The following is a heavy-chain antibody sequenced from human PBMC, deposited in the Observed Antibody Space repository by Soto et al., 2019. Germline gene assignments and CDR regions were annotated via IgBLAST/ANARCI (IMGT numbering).Heavy chain of an antibody. D-gene: IGHD3-3*01. CDR1: GFTFGNHG. CDR2: ISFDGSKT. J-gene: IGHJ5*02. Sequence: QVQLVESGGGVAQPGSSLRISCVASGFTFGNHGAHWVRQDPGKGLEWVAFISFDGSKTVYGDSVKGRFTVSRDNSKRTMYLEVDSLIPADTAMYYCAKDHRNLGVGSDLWGPGTLVTVSS. V-gene: IGHV3-30*18. CDR3: AKDHRNLGVGSDL.